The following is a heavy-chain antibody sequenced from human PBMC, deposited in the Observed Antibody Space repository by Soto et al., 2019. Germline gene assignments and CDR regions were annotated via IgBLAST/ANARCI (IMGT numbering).Heavy chain of an antibody. J-gene: IGHJ4*02. CDR2: ISWNSGSI. V-gene: IGHV3-9*01. CDR1: GFTLDDYA. D-gene: IGHD4-17*01. Sequence: PGGSIELSSAASGFTLDDYAMHWARQAPGKGLEWVSGISWNSGSIGYADSVKGRFTISRDNAKNSLYLQMNSLRAEDTALYYCAKDSMTTLTRPGYWGQGTLVTRLL. CDR3: AKDSMTTLTRPGY.